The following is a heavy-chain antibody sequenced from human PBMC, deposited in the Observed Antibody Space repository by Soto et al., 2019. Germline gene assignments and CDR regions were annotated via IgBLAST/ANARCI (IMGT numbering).Heavy chain of an antibody. D-gene: IGHD6-19*01. Sequence: QVQLVESGGGVVQPGRSLRLSCAASGFTFSRYAMHWVRQAPGKGLEWVAVISYDGSNKYYSDSVKGPFTISRDNSKNTLHLQMISLRAEDTAVYYCAREVSGYSSFWHRHLDYWGQGTLVTVSS. J-gene: IGHJ4*02. V-gene: IGHV3-30-3*01. CDR1: GFTFSRYA. CDR3: AREVSGYSSFWHRHLDY. CDR2: ISYDGSNK.